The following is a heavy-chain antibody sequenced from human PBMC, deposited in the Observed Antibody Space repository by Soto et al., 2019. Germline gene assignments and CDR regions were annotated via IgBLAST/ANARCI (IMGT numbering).Heavy chain of an antibody. CDR1: GYIFSNYW. J-gene: IGHJ4*02. CDR3: ARHSSPDDGYNYPLFDY. CDR2: IDPSDSST. V-gene: IGHV5-10-1*01. Sequence: PGESLKISCEVSGYIFSNYWISWVRQMPGKGLEWMGRIDPSDSSTTYNPSFQGHVTFSADKSITTAYVQWSSLRASDTAIYSCARHSSPDDGYNYPLFDYWGQGSLVTVSS. D-gene: IGHD5-12*01.